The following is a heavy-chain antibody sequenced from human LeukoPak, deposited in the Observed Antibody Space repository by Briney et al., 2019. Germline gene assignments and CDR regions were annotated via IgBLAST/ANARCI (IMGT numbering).Heavy chain of an antibody. CDR3: ARAPCSTSCYPRGYKWFDP. D-gene: IGHD2-2*01. CDR1: GGTFSSYA. CDR2: IIPIFGTA. Sequence: ASVKVSCKASGGTFSSYAISWVRQAPGQGLEWMGGIIPIFGTANYAQKFQGRVTITADESTSTAYMELSSLRSEDTAVYYCARAPCSTSCYPRGYKWFDPWGQGTLVTVSS. V-gene: IGHV1-69*01. J-gene: IGHJ5*02.